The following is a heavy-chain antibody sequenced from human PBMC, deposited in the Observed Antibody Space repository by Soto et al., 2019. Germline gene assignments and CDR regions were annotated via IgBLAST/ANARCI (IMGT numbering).Heavy chain of an antibody. CDR1: GFTFNSYA. J-gene: IGHJ4*02. D-gene: IGHD6-13*01. Sequence: PGGSRRLSCAASGFTFNSYAMNWVRQAPGKGLEWVSSISGGGGGTYYADSVKGRLTISRDNSKNTLYLQMNSLRAADTAVYYFARHGYISSWYPVYFDYWGQGTLVTVSS. CDR2: ISGGGGGT. CDR3: ARHGYISSWYPVYFDY. V-gene: IGHV3-23*01.